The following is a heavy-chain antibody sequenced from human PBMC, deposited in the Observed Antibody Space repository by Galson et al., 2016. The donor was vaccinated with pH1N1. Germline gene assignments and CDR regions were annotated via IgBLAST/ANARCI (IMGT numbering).Heavy chain of an antibody. CDR2: ILYNGNDK. J-gene: IGHJ3*02. Sequence: SLRLSCAASGFTFSSCGIYWVRQAPGKGLEWVGNILYNGNDKYYADSVKGRFTISRDSSMTTVHVQMISVTVEDTAVYFCARDESGYGDSFPDVFDIWGQGTMVTVSS. CDR1: GFTFSSCG. D-gene: IGHD4-17*01. V-gene: IGHV3-30*12. CDR3: ARDESGYGDSFPDVFDI.